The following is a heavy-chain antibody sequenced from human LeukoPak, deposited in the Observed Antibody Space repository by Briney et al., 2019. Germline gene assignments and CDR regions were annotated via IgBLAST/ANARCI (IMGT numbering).Heavy chain of an antibody. CDR3: AKDHPHYGSGSPDY. CDR1: GFTFSSYE. J-gene: IGHJ4*02. D-gene: IGHD3-10*01. Sequence: PGGSLRLSCAASGFTFSSYEMNWVRQAPGKGLEWVSYISSSGSTIYYADSVKGRFTISRDNSKNTLYLQMNSLRAEDTAVYYCAKDHPHYGSGSPDYWDQGTLVTVSS. V-gene: IGHV3-48*03. CDR2: ISSSGSTI.